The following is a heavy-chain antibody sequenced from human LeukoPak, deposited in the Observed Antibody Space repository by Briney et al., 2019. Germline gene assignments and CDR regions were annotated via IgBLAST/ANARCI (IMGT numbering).Heavy chain of an antibody. Sequence: GGSLRLSCAASGFTFSSYAMSWVRQAPGKGLEWVSVIYSGGSTYYADSVKGRFTISRDNSKNTLYLQMNSLRAEDTAVYYCARESGYCSSTSCYTYFDYWGQGTLVTVSS. D-gene: IGHD2-2*02. J-gene: IGHJ4*02. CDR1: GFTFSSYA. CDR2: IYSGGST. CDR3: ARESGYCSSTSCYTYFDY. V-gene: IGHV3-53*01.